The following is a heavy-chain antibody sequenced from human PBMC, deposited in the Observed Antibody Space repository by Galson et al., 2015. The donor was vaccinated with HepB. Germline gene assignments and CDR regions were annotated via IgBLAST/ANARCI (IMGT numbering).Heavy chain of an antibody. CDR1: GFTLSSYW. CDR2: IKADGSEK. D-gene: IGHD3-22*01. V-gene: IGHV3-7*01. J-gene: IGHJ3*02. CDR3: ARGKYYYDSSGYFAFDI. Sequence: SLRLSCAASGFTLSSYWMNWVRQAPGKGLEWVANIKADGSEKYYVDSVKGRFTISRDNAKNSLYLQMNNLRAEDTAVYYCARGKYYYDSSGYFAFDIWGQGTMVTASS.